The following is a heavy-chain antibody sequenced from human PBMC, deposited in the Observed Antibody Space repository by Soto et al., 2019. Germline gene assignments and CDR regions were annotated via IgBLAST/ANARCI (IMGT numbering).Heavy chain of an antibody. D-gene: IGHD3-3*01. Sequence: GPSVKVSCTVSGYTFTSYGISWVRQAPGQGLEWMGWISAYNGNTNYAQKLQGRVTMTKDTSTSTAYMELRSLRSDDTAVYYCARGPRGGFWSGYAFYYYYGMDVWGQGTTVTVSS. CDR3: ARGPRGGFWSGYAFYYYYGMDV. CDR1: GYTFTSYG. CDR2: ISAYNGNT. V-gene: IGHV1-18*04. J-gene: IGHJ6*02.